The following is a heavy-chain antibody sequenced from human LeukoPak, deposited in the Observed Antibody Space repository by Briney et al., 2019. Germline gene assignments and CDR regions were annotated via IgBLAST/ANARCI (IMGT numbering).Heavy chain of an antibody. Sequence: GGSLRLSCAASGFTFSSYAMHWVRQAPGKGLEYVSAISSNGGSTYYANSVKGRFTISRDNSKNTLYLQMGSPRTEDMAVYYCARVRQQLVRGAFDIWGQGTMVTVSS. D-gene: IGHD6-13*01. CDR1: GFTFSSYA. J-gene: IGHJ3*02. CDR2: ISSNGGST. V-gene: IGHV3-64*01. CDR3: ARVRQQLVRGAFDI.